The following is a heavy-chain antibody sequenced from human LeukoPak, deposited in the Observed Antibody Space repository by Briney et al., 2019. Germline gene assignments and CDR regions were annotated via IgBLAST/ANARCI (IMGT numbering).Heavy chain of an antibody. V-gene: IGHV4-38-2*01. Sequence: PSETLSLTCAVSGYSISSGYYWGWIRQPPGEGLEWIGSIYHSGSTYYNPSLKSRVTISVDTSKNQFSLKLSSVTAADTAVYYCGSFGYYDILTGYYILGTFDYWGQGTLVTVSS. J-gene: IGHJ4*02. D-gene: IGHD3-9*01. CDR2: IYHSGST. CDR1: GYSISSGYY. CDR3: GSFGYYDILTGYYILGTFDY.